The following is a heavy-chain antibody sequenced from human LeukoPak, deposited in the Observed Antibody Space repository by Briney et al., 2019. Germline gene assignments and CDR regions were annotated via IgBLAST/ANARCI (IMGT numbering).Heavy chain of an antibody. V-gene: IGHV1-69*13. CDR2: IIPIFGTA. CDR3: ARGATILVPHFDY. D-gene: IGHD2-8*01. CDR1: GGTFSSYA. Sequence: SVKVSCKASGGTFSSYAISWVRQAAGQGLEWTGVIIPIFGTANYAQKFQGRVTITADESTSTAYMELSSLRSEDTAVYYCARGATILVPHFDYWGQGTLVTVSS. J-gene: IGHJ4*02.